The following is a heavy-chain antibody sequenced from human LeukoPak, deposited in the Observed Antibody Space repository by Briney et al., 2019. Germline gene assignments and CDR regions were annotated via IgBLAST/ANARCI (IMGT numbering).Heavy chain of an antibody. J-gene: IGHJ3*02. CDR3: ARGGYSYGYGIPPAFDI. CDR1: RFTFSNYS. Sequence: GGSLRLSCAVSRFTFSNYSMNWVRQAPGKGLEWISYITSSTSTIYYADSVRGRFTISRDNAKNSLYLQMNSLRDEDTAVYYCARGGYSYGYGIPPAFDIWGQGTMVTVSS. CDR2: ITSSTSTI. D-gene: IGHD5-18*01. V-gene: IGHV3-48*02.